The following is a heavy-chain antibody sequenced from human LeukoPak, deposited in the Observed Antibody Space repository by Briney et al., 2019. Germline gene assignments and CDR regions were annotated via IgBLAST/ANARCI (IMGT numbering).Heavy chain of an antibody. CDR2: IYPGDSDT. D-gene: IGHD3-22*01. CDR3: ARHFPYYDSSGSYYYYGMDV. V-gene: IGHV5-51*01. J-gene: IGHJ6*02. CDR1: GYSFTCYW. Sequence: GASLQISFQGSGYSFTCYWIGWVRQMPGKGLEWMGIIYPGDSDTRYSPSFQGQVTISADKSISTAYLQWSSLKASDTAMYYCARHFPYYDSSGSYYYYGMDVWGQGTTVTVSS.